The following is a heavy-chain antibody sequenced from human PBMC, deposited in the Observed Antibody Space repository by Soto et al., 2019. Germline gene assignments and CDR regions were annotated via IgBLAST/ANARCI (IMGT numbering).Heavy chain of an antibody. CDR1: GFTFSSHA. CDR2: ISGSGDST. Sequence: PGGSLRLSCGASGFTFSSHAMTWVRQAPGKGLEWVSAISGSGDSTYYADSVKGRFTISRDNSKNTMFLQINSLRAEDTAVYYCAQGRGLVSHHYWGQGTLVTVSS. CDR3: AQGRGLVSHHY. J-gene: IGHJ4*02. V-gene: IGHV3-23*01. D-gene: IGHD3-9*01.